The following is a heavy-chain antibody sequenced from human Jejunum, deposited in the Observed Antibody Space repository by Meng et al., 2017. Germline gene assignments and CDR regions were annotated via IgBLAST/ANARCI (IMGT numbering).Heavy chain of an antibody. V-gene: IGHV1-2*06. CDR3: AGRSYNYDDYFDF. J-gene: IGHJ4*02. CDR1: GYTLNGFY. CDR2: INTNTGGT. D-gene: IGHD5-24*01. Sequence: QVQRDQSGAEVRKPGASVKLSCRASGYTLNGFYMHWVRQAPGQGLEWMGRINTNTGGTNYAQNFKGSITLTRDTSTVYMEVNRLRSDDTAMYYCAGRSYNYDDYFDFWGRGTLVTVSS.